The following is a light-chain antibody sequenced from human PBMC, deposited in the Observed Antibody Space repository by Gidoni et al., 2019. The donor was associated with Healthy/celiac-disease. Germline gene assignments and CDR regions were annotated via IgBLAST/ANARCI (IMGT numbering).Light chain of an antibody. CDR3: QAWDSSTAV. CDR2: QDS. J-gene: IGLJ2*01. V-gene: IGLV3-1*01. Sequence: YELTQPPSVSVSPVQTASITCSGDKLGDKYACWYQQKPGQSPVLVIYQDSKRPSGIPERFSGSNSGNTATLTISGTQAMDEADYYCQAWDSSTAVFGGGTKLTVL. CDR1: KLGDKY.